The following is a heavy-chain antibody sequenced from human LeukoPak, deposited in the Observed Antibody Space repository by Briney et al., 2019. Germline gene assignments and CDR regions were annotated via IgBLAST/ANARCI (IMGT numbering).Heavy chain of an antibody. J-gene: IGHJ4*02. D-gene: IGHD3-22*01. V-gene: IGHV3-9*01. Sequence: GGSLRLSCAASGFTFDDYAMHWVRQAPGKGLEWVSGISWNSGSIGYADSVKGRFTISRDNAKNSLYLQMNSLRAEDTALYYCAKGYTATMIVSWGQGTLVTVSS. CDR2: ISWNSGSI. CDR1: GFTFDDYA. CDR3: AKGYTATMIVS.